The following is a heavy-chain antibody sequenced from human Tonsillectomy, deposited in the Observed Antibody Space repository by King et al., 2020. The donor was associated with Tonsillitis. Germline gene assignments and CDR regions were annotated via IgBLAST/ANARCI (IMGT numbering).Heavy chain of an antibody. J-gene: IGHJ5*02. CDR1: GFSLNTDGVG. Sequence: ITLKESGPTLVKPTQTLTLTCTVSGFSLNTDGVGVAWIRQPPGKALEWLAIIYWDDDKHYTSSLRRRLTITKDTSKNQLVLTMTNMDPADTGTYYCARAGYSTTHHVYGDWFDPWGQGTLVTVSS. V-gene: IGHV2-5*02. CDR2: IYWDDDK. D-gene: IGHD6-13*01. CDR3: ARAGYSTTHHVYGDWFDP.